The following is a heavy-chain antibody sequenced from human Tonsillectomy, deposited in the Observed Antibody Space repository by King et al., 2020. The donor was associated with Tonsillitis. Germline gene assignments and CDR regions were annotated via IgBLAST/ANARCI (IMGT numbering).Heavy chain of an antibody. CDR1: GGSISSINYY. Sequence: LQLQESGPGLVKPSETLSLTCTVSGGSISSINYYWGWIRQPPGKGLEWIGTFVYSGTTYYNPSLQSRVTISVDTSKNQFSLKLTSVTAADTARYYCARQSYSNGWFQGLDYWGQGTLAT. D-gene: IGHD6-19*01. J-gene: IGHJ4*02. CDR3: ARQSYSNGWFQGLDY. V-gene: IGHV4-39*01. CDR2: FVYSGTT.